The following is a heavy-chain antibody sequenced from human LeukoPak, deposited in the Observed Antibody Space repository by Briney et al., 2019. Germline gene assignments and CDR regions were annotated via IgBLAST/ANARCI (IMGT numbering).Heavy chain of an antibody. Sequence: ASVKVSCKASGYTFTSYGISWVRQAPGQGLEWMGWISAYNGNTKYAQKLQGRVTMTTDTSTRTAYMELRSLRSDDTGVYYCARGPGGRSGFHPLEDHYYYYYMDVWGKGTTVTVSS. CDR2: ISAYNGNT. CDR3: ARGPGGRSGFHPLEDHYYYYYMDV. D-gene: IGHD3-22*01. V-gene: IGHV1-18*01. J-gene: IGHJ6*03. CDR1: GYTFTSYG.